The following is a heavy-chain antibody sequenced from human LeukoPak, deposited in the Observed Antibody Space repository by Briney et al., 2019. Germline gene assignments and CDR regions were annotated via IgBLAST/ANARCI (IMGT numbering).Heavy chain of an antibody. D-gene: IGHD5-12*01. Sequence: PGGSLRLSCAASGFTFSSYSMNWVRQAPGKGLEWVSSISSSSSYIYYADSVKGRFTVSGDNAKNSLYLQMNSLRAEDTAVYYCARDRYSGYGNHYYYYYMDVWGKGTTVTVSS. CDR2: ISSSSSYI. J-gene: IGHJ6*03. V-gene: IGHV3-21*01. CDR3: ARDRYSGYGNHYYYYYMDV. CDR1: GFTFSSYS.